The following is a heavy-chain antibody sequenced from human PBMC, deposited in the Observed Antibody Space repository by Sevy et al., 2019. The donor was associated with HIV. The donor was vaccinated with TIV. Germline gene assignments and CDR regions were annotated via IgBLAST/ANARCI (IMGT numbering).Heavy chain of an antibody. J-gene: IGHJ6*02. CDR2: ISWDGGST. CDR3: AKPYRIAVAGDYYYSGMDV. V-gene: IGHV3-43D*03. CDR1: GFTFDDYA. Sequence: GGSLRLSCAVSGFTFDDYAMHWVRQAPGKGLEWVSLISWDGGSTYYADSVKGRFTISRDNCKNSLYLQMNSLRAEDTALYYCAKPYRIAVAGDYYYSGMDVWGQGTTVTVSS. D-gene: IGHD6-13*01.